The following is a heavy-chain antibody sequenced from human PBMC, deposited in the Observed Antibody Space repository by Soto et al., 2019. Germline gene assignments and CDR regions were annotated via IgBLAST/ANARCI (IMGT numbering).Heavy chain of an antibody. Sequence: PSETLSLTCTVSGGSISSYYWSWIRQPPGKGLEWIGYIYYSGSTNYNPSLKSRVTISVDTSKNQFSLKLSSVTAADTAVYYCAREGLSYSGPLPLNPYYFDYWGQGTLVTVSS. V-gene: IGHV4-59*01. CDR1: GGSISSYY. CDR3: AREGLSYSGPLPLNPYYFDY. D-gene: IGHD5-12*01. CDR2: IYYSGST. J-gene: IGHJ4*02.